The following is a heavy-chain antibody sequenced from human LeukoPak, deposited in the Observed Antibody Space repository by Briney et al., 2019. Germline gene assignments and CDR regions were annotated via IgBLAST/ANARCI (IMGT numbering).Heavy chain of an antibody. CDR1: GGSFSGYY. CDR2: INHSGST. Sequence: SETLSLTCAVSGGSFSGYYWTWIRQSPGKGLEWIGEINHSGSTNYNPSLMRRVTMSVDTSKNQFSLNLTAVTAADTAVYYCARARRGYVRLDYWGQGTLVTVS. V-gene: IGHV4-34*01. CDR3: ARARRGYVRLDY. D-gene: IGHD5-12*01. J-gene: IGHJ4*02.